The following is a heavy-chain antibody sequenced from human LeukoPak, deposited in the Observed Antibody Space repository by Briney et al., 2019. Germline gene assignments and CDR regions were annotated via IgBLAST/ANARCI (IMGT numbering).Heavy chain of an antibody. CDR2: ISAYNGNT. D-gene: IGHD6-6*01. J-gene: IGHJ6*03. CDR3: ARDLRGSSSSGYYYYMDV. Sequence: ASVKVSCKASGYTFTSYGISWVRQAPGQGLEWMGWISAYNGNTNYAQKLQGRVTMTTDTSTSTAYMELRSLRSDDTAVYYRARDLRGSSSSGYYYYMDVWGKGTTVTVSS. V-gene: IGHV1-18*01. CDR1: GYTFTSYG.